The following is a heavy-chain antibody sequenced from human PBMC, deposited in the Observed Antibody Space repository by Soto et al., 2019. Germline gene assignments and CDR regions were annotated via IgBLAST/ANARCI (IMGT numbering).Heavy chain of an antibody. CDR3: AREYYGSGSYGP. CDR1: GGSISSGGYY. J-gene: IGHJ5*02. V-gene: IGHV4-31*02. D-gene: IGHD3-10*01. CDR2: IYYSGST. Sequence: SESLSLTCTVSGGSISSGGYYWSWIRQHPGKGLEWIGYIYYSGSTYYNPSLKSRVTISVDTSKNQFSLKLSSVTAADTAVCYCAREYYGSGSYGPWGQGTLVTVSS.